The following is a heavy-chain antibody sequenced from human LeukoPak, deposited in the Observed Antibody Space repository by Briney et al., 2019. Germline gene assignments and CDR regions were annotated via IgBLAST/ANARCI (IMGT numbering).Heavy chain of an antibody. CDR3: AREGYYYYSSGYYLHY. V-gene: IGHV1-2*02. CDR2: INPNSGGT. D-gene: IGHD3-22*01. J-gene: IGHJ4*02. CDR1: GYTFTGYY. Sequence: ASVKVSCKASGYTFTGYYMHWVRQAPGQGLEWMGWINPNSGGTNYAQKFQGRVTMTRDTSISTAYMELSRLRSDDTAVYYCAREGYYYYSSGYYLHYWGQGTLVTVSS.